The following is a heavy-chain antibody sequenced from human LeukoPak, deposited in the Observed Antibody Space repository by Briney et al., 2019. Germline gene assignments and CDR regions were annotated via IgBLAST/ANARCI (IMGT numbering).Heavy chain of an antibody. Sequence: GGSLRLSCAASGFTFDDYAMHWVRQAPGKGLEWVSGISWNSGSIGYADSVKGRFTISRDNSKNTLYLQMNSLRAEDTAVYYCAKDLFGQQLYYFDYWGQGTLVTVSS. D-gene: IGHD6-13*01. CDR1: GFTFDDYA. J-gene: IGHJ4*02. CDR2: ISWNSGSI. V-gene: IGHV3-9*01. CDR3: AKDLFGQQLYYFDY.